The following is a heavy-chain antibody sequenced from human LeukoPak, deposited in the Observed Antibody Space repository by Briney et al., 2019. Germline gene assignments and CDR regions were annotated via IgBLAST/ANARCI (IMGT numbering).Heavy chain of an antibody. D-gene: IGHD1-26*01. J-gene: IGHJ5*02. V-gene: IGHV3-48*02. CDR2: ISSSSSTI. CDR3: ARSAGGSYYDWFDP. CDR1: GFTFSSYS. Sequence: GGSLRLSCAASGFTFSSYSMNWVRQAPGKGLEWVSYISSSSSTIYYADSVKGRFIISRDNAKNSLYLQMNSLRDEDTAVYYCARSAGGSYYDWFDPWGQGTLVTVSS.